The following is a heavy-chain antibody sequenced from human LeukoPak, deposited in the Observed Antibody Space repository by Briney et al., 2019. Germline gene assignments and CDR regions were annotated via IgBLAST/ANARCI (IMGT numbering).Heavy chain of an antibody. Sequence: SETLSLTCAVYGGYFSGYYWSWIRQPPGKGLEWIGEINHSGSTNYNPSLKSRVTISVDTSKNQFSLKLSSVTAADTAVYYCARDGTVTILDYWGQGTLVTVSS. CDR2: INHSGST. D-gene: IGHD4-11*01. CDR3: ARDGTVTILDY. CDR1: GGYFSGYY. J-gene: IGHJ4*02. V-gene: IGHV4-34*01.